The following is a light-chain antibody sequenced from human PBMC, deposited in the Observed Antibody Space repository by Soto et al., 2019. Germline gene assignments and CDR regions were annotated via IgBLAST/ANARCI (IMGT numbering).Light chain of an antibody. Sequence: QSVLTQPASVSGSPGQSITISCSGTGSDVGAYNYVSWYQQHPAKAPKLMIYDVSNRPSGVSDRFSGSKSGNTASLTFSGLQAEDEADYYCYSYTSSSTDVFGSGTKVTVL. CDR1: GSDVGAYNY. CDR3: YSYTSSSTDV. CDR2: DVS. J-gene: IGLJ1*01. V-gene: IGLV2-14*01.